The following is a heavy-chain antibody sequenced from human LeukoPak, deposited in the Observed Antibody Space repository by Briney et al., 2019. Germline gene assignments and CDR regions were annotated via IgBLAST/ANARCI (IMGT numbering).Heavy chain of an antibody. V-gene: IGHV3-66*01. CDR1: GFTVSSNY. Sequence: GGSLRLSCAASGFTVSSNYMSWVRQAPGKGLEWVSVIYSGGSTYYADSVKGRFTISRDNSKNTLYLQMNSLRAEDTAVYYCAKDPCSGGSCYYFDYWGQGTLVTVSS. J-gene: IGHJ4*02. D-gene: IGHD2-15*01. CDR2: IYSGGST. CDR3: AKDPCSGGSCYYFDY.